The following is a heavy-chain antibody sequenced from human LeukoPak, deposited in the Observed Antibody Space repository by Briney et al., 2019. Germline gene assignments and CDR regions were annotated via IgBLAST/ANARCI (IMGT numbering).Heavy chain of an antibody. J-gene: IGHJ5*02. CDR2: IYTTGST. Sequence: PSETLSLTCTVSGGSISSGSYYWSWIRQPAGKGLEWIGHIYTTGSTSYNPSLKSRVTISVDTSKNQFSLRLSSVTAADTAVYYCARGLVSGSYYDWFDPWGQGTLVTVTS. CDR3: ARGLVSGSYYDWFDP. CDR1: GGSISSGSYY. V-gene: IGHV4-61*09. D-gene: IGHD1-26*01.